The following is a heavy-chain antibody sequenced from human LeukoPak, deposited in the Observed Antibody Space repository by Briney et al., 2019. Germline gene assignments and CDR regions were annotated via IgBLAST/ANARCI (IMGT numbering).Heavy chain of an antibody. CDR1: GFTFSDHY. V-gene: IGHV3-72*01. CDR2: IRNKANSHTT. J-gene: IGHJ4*02. Sequence: GGSLRLSCAASGFTFSDHYMDWVRQAPGKGLEWVGRIRNKANSHTTEYAASAKDRFTISRDDSKNSLYLQMNSLKTEDTAVYYCVTVSSFDYWGQGTLVTVSS. CDR3: VTVSSFDY.